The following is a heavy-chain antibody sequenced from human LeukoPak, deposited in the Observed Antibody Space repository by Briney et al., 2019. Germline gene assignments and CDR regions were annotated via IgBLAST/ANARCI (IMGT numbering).Heavy chain of an antibody. CDR3: ARGASVRITIFGVVIMSLDP. CDR1: GGSISSSSYY. D-gene: IGHD3-3*01. CDR2: IYYSGST. V-gene: IGHV4-39*07. J-gene: IGHJ5*02. Sequence: SETLSLTCTVSGGSISSSSYYWGWIRQPPGKGLEWIGSIYYSGSTYYNPSLKSRVTISVDTSKNQFSLKLSSVTAADTAVYYCARGASVRITIFGVVIMSLDPWGQGTLVTVSS.